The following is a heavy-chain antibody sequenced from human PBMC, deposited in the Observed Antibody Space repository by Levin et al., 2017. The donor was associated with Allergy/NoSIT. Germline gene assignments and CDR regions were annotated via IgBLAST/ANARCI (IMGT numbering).Heavy chain of an antibody. D-gene: IGHD4-17*01. Sequence: PGESLKISCAASGFTFSNYWMNWVRQAPGKGLEWVANIKQDGSEKSYVDSVKGRFTISRNNAKNSLSLQMNSLRAEDTAVYYCARRFGYGDYRRFDQWGQGTLVTVSS. V-gene: IGHV3-7*01. CDR2: IKQDGSEK. CDR1: GFTFSNYW. CDR3: ARRFGYGDYRRFDQ. J-gene: IGHJ4*02.